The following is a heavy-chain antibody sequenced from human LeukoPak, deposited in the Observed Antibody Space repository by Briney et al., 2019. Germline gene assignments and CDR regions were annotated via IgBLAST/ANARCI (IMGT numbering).Heavy chain of an antibody. J-gene: IGHJ3*02. Sequence: ASVKVSCKASGYTFTSYDINWVRQATGQGLERMGWMNPNSGNTGYAQKFQGRVTMTRNTSISTAYMELSSLRSEDTAVYYCARTLPNDFWSGFSPRFAFDIWGQGTMVTVSS. D-gene: IGHD3-3*01. CDR2: MNPNSGNT. V-gene: IGHV1-8*01. CDR3: ARTLPNDFWSGFSPRFAFDI. CDR1: GYTFTSYD.